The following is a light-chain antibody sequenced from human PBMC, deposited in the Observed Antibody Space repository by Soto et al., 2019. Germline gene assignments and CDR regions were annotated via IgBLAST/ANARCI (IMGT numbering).Light chain of an antibody. V-gene: IGKV1-5*03. CDR1: QSISSW. CDR3: QQYNSYWT. J-gene: IGKJ1*01. CDR2: KAS. Sequence: LSASVGDRVTITCRASQSISSWLAWYQQKPGKAPKLLIYKASSLESGVPSRFSGSGSGTEFTLSISSLQPDDFATYYCQQYNSYWTFGQGTKVDIK.